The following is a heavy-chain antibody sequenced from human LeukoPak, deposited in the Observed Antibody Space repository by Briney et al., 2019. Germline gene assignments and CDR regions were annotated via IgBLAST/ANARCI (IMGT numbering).Heavy chain of an antibody. CDR2: IHHSGRT. V-gene: IGHV4-34*01. Sequence: PLETLSLTCAVYGGSFSNYDWTWIRQPPGKGLEWIGEIHHSGRTNHNPSLKSRITISADTSKKQFSLRLSSVTAADTAVYYCARGRSRVTIFGVALNWLDSWGQGNLVTVSS. D-gene: IGHD3-3*01. J-gene: IGHJ5*01. CDR1: GGSFSNYD. CDR3: ARGRSRVTIFGVALNWLDS.